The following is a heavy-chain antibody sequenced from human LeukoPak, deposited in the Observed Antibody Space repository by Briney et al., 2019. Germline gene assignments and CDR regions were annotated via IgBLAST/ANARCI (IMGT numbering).Heavy chain of an antibody. Sequence: SETLSLTCAVYGGSFSGYYWSWIRQPPGKGLEWIGEINHSGSTNYNPSLKSRVTISVDTSKNQFSLKLSSVTAADTAVYYCARTMYLYYYGSGSYLDYWGQGTLVTVSS. D-gene: IGHD3-10*01. CDR1: GGSFSGYY. V-gene: IGHV4-34*01. CDR2: INHSGST. J-gene: IGHJ4*02. CDR3: ARTMYLYYYGSGSYLDY.